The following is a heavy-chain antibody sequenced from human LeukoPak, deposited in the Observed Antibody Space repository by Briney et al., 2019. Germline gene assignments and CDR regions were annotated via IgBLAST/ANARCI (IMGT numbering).Heavy chain of an antibody. V-gene: IGHV3-23*01. D-gene: IGHD2-2*01. CDR1: GFTFSSYA. J-gene: IGHJ4*02. CDR3: AKESYYCSSTSCYSDF. CDR2: ISGSGGST. Sequence: GGSLRLSCAASGFTFSSYAMSWVRQAPGKGLEWVSAISGSGGSTYYADSVKGRFTISGDNSKNTLYLQMNSLRAEDTAVYYCAKESYYCSSTSCYSDFGGQGTLVTVSS.